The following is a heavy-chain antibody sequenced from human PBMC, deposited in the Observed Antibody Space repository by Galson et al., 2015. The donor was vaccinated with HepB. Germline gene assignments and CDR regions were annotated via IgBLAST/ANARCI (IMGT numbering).Heavy chain of an antibody. D-gene: IGHD4-17*01. J-gene: IGHJ5*02. Sequence: SLRLSCAASGFTFSNYAMSWVRQAPGKGPEWVSVISGNGGSTYYADSMKGRFIISRDNNKNTLYLQMNSLRAEDTAVYYCAKRLTKTNPVMTTVTWRGWFDPWGQGTLVSVSS. V-gene: IGHV3-23*01. CDR1: GFTFSNYA. CDR2: ISGNGGST. CDR3: AKRLTKTNPVMTTVTWRGWFDP.